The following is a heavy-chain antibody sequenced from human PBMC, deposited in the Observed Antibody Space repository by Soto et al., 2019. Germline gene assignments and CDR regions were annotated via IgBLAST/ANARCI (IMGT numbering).Heavy chain of an antibody. Sequence: ASVKVSCKASGYTLTSYDINWVRQATGQGLEWMGWMNPNSGNTGYAQKFQGRVTMTRNTSISTAYMELSSLRSEDTAVYYCARATIFGVVLFDYWGQGTLVTVSS. CDR2: MNPNSGNT. D-gene: IGHD3-3*01. J-gene: IGHJ4*02. CDR1: GYTLTSYD. CDR3: ARATIFGVVLFDY. V-gene: IGHV1-8*01.